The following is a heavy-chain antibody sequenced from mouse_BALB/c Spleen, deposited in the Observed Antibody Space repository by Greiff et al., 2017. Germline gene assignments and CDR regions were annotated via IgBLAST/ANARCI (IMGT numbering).Heavy chain of an antibody. CDR1: GFSLTSYG. D-gene: IGHD4-1*01. Sequence: VHLVESGPGLVAPSQSLSITCTVSGFSLTSYGVHWVRQPPGKGLEWLGVIWAGGSTNYNSALMSRLSISKGNSKSQVFLKMNSLQTDDTAMYYCARELGREYYFDYWGQGTTLTVSS. CDR2: IWAGGST. J-gene: IGHJ2*01. CDR3: ARELGREYYFDY. V-gene: IGHV2-9*02.